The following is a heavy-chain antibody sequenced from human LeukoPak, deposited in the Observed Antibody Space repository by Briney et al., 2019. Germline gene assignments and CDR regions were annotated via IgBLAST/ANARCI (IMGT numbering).Heavy chain of an antibody. CDR3: ARGMGSWYRNWFDP. V-gene: IGHV3-33*01. D-gene: IGHD6-13*01. CDR2: IWYDGSNK. Sequence: GGSLRLSCAASGFTFSSCGMHWVRQAPGKGLEWVAVIWYDGSNKYYADSVKGRFTISRDNSKNTLYLPMHSLRAEDTAVYYCARGMGSWYRNWFDPWGQGTLVTVSS. J-gene: IGHJ5*02. CDR1: GFTFSSCG.